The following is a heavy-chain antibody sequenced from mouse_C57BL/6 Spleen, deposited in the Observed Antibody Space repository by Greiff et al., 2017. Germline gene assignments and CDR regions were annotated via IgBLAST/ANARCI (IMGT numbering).Heavy chain of an antibody. J-gene: IGHJ2*01. CDR2: IYPGSGST. CDR1: GYTFTSYW. Sequence: QVQLQQPGAELVKPGASVKMSCKASGYTFTSYWINWVKQRPGQGLEWIGDIYPGSGSTNYNDKFKGKATLTVDTSSSTAYMQLSSLTAEDSAVYYGARGGGITTVGAPENYDYGGQGTTLTVSA. V-gene: IGHV1-55*01. D-gene: IGHD1-1*01. CDR3: ARGGGITTVGAPENYDY.